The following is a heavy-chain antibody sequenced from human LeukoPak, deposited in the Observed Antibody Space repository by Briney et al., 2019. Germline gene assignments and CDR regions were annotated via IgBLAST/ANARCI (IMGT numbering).Heavy chain of an antibody. V-gene: IGHV3-48*03. J-gene: IGHJ6*03. Sequence: GGSLRLSCAASGFTFSSYEMNWVRQAPGKGLEWVSYISSSGSTIYYADSVKGRFTISRDNAKNSLYLQMNSLRGEDTAVYYCARVWRGSGSLYDYYYYMDVWGKGTTVTISS. CDR1: GFTFSSYE. D-gene: IGHD3-10*01. CDR3: ARVWRGSGSLYDYYYYMDV. CDR2: ISSSGSTI.